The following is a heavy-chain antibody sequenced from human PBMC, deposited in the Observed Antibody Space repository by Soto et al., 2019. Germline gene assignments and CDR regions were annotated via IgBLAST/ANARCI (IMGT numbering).Heavy chain of an antibody. CDR1: EFTFSAHA. Sequence: GGSLRLSCAASEFTFSAHAMTWVRQAPGKGLEWVSSISGSGGSTYYADSVKGRFTISRDNSKNTLYLQMNSLRAEDAAVYSCAKAGYCVSTSCYFPFDYWGQGTLVTVSS. J-gene: IGHJ4*02. CDR2: ISGSGGST. V-gene: IGHV3-23*01. D-gene: IGHD2-2*01. CDR3: AKAGYCVSTSCYFPFDY.